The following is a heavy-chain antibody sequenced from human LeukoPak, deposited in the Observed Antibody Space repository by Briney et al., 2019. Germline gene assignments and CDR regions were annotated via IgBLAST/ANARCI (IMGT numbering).Heavy chain of an antibody. CDR1: SGSISSGGYY. CDR3: ARFVGGCSSTNCYTDS. V-gene: IGHV4-31*03. Sequence: SSQTLSLTCTVSSGSISSGGYYWSWIRQFAGKGLEWIGYIFYSGSTYYNPSLKSRVTISVDTSKNQFSLKLSSVTAADTAMYYCARFVGGCSSTNCYTDSWGQGTLVTVSS. D-gene: IGHD2-2*02. J-gene: IGHJ5*01. CDR2: IFYSGST.